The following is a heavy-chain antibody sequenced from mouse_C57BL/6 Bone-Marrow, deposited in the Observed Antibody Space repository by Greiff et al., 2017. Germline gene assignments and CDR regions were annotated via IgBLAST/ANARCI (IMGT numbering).Heavy chain of an antibody. J-gene: IGHJ4*01. Sequence: EVKLVESGGDLVKPGGSLKLSCAASGFTFSSYGMSWVRQTPDKRLEWVATISSGGSYTYYPDSVKGRFTISRDNAKNTLYLQMSSLKSEDKAMYYCGRGGGGYAMDYWGQGTSVTVSS. CDR3: GRGGGGYAMDY. CDR2: ISSGGSYT. CDR1: GFTFSSYG. V-gene: IGHV5-6*01.